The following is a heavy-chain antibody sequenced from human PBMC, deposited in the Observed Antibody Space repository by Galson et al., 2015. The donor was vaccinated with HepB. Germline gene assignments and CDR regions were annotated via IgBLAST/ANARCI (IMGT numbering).Heavy chain of an antibody. CDR3: ARDRMSGRFYMDV. CDR1: GYTFTGYY. CDR2: INPNSGGT. D-gene: IGHD2-15*01. Sequence: SVKVSCKASGYTFTGYYMHWVRQAPGQGLEWMGWINPNSGGTNYAQKFQGRVTMTRDTSISTAYMELSRLRSGDTAVYYCARDRMSGRFYMDVWGKGTTVTVSS. V-gene: IGHV1-2*02. J-gene: IGHJ6*03.